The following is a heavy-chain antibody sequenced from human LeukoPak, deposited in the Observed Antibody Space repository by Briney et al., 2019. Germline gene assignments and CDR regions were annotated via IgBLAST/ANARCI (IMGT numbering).Heavy chain of an antibody. D-gene: IGHD3-3*01. J-gene: IGHJ6*03. CDR1: GYSISSGYY. CDR3: ARDYEGYYDFWSGYYFKTGYMDV. V-gene: IGHV4-38-2*02. Sequence: PSETLSLTCTVSGYSISSGYYWGWIRQPPGKGLEWIGSIYHSGSTYYNPSLKSRVTISVGTSKNQFSLKLSSVTAADTAVYYCARDYEGYYDFWSGYYFKTGYMDVRGKGTTVTVSS. CDR2: IYHSGST.